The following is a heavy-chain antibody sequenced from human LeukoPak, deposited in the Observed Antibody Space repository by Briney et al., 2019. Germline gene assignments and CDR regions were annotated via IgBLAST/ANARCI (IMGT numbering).Heavy chain of an antibody. CDR3: ARGRSSSWGT. CDR1: GGSFSGYY. Sequence: PSETLSLTCAVYGGSFSGYYWSWIRRPPGKGLEWIGEINHSGSTNYNPSLKSRVTISVDTSKNQFSLKLSSVTAADTAVYYCARGRSSSWGTWGQGTLVTVSS. V-gene: IGHV4-34*01. J-gene: IGHJ5*02. D-gene: IGHD6-13*01. CDR2: INHSGST.